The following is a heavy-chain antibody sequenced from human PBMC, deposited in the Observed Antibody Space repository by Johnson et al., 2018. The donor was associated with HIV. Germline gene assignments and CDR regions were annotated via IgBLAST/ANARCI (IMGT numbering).Heavy chain of an antibody. J-gene: IGHJ3*02. CDR3: AREGGVTMVDGFDI. CDR2: ITSTGATV. V-gene: IGHV3-11*01. CDR1: GFTFSDYY. D-gene: IGHD3-10*01. Sequence: QVQLVESGGGLVNPGGSLRLSCAASGFTFSDYYMSWIRQAPGKGLEWVSYITSTGATVHYADSVKGRFTISRDNAKNSLYLQMNSLRAEDTAVYYCAREGGVTMVDGFDIWGQGTMVTVSS.